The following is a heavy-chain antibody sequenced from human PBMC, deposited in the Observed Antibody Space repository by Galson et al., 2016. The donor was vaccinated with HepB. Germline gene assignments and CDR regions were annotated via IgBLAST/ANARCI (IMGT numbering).Heavy chain of an antibody. D-gene: IGHD3-16*01. V-gene: IGHV3-23*01. J-gene: IGHJ4*02. CDR1: GFSFRNSG. Sequence: SLRLSCAASGFSFRNSGMSWVRQAPGRGLEWVSGITRSGDAPNYADFVKGGFTISRDNSKNTLYLYMNSLSAGDTAVYYCGKHGGFDYWGQGALVTVSS. CDR2: ITRSGDAP. CDR3: GKHGGFDY.